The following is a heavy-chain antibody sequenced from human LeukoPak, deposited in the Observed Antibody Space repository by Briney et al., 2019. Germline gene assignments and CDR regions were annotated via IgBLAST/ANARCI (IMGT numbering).Heavy chain of an antibody. V-gene: IGHV3-23*01. CDR2: VIGSGRTA. D-gene: IGHD2-2*01. Sequence: PGGSLRPPCTASDLTFVNNALTWVGQLPGKGLKWFSPVIGSGRTAYYAESVKGRFTIFRDNSKNTLFLQMNSLRAEDTAKYYCAKLASLCTSSSCVRGGFDYWGQGALVTVSS. CDR1: DLTFVNNA. CDR3: AKLASLCTSSSCVRGGFDY. J-gene: IGHJ4*02.